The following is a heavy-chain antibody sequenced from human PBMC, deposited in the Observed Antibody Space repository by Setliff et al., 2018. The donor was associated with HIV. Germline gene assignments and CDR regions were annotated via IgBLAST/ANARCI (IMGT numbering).Heavy chain of an antibody. CDR1: GFTFSSYS. CDR2: VSGRGDSI. CDR3: ARDSDVTSDAFDI. J-gene: IGHJ3*02. V-gene: IGHV3-48*04. Sequence: PGGSLRLSCVGSGFTFSSYSLNWVRQAPGKGLEWVSYVSGRGDSIYYAASVKGRFTISRDNAKNSLYLQMNSLRAEDTAVYYCARDSDVTSDAFDIWGQGTMVTVSS. D-gene: IGHD4-17*01.